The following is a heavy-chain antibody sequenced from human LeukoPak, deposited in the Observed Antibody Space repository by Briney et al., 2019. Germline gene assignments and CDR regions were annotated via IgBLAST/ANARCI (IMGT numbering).Heavy chain of an antibody. J-gene: IGHJ4*02. CDR3: ARLYDSSGYYLDY. V-gene: IGHV4-4*09. Sequence: SETLSLTCTVSGGSISRYHWSWIRQPPGKGLEWIGYIYTRGSTNYNPSLKSRVTISVDMSKNQFSLKLSSVTAADTAVYFCARLYDSSGYYLDYWGQGTLVTVSS. D-gene: IGHD3-22*01. CDR1: GGSISRYH. CDR2: IYTRGST.